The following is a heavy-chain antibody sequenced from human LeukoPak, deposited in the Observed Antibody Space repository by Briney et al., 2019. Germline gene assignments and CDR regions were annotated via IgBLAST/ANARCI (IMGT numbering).Heavy chain of an antibody. CDR2: ISDNGGST. D-gene: IGHD1-26*01. J-gene: IGHJ1*01. V-gene: IGHV3-23*01. CDR3: AKKVVVGATSPYSDFQD. CDR1: GFTFSSYA. Sequence: GGSLRLSCAASGFTFSSYAMNWVRQAPGKGPEWVSVISDNGGSTFYTDSVKGRFTISRDNSKNTLYLQMNSLRAEDTAVYYCAKKVVVGATSPYSDFQDWGQGTLVTVSS.